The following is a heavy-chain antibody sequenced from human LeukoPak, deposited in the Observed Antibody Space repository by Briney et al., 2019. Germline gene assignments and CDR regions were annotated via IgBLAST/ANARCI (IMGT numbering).Heavy chain of an antibody. V-gene: IGHV3-53*01. CDR2: IYSGGNT. Sequence: GGSLRLSCAASGFTFRIYSLNWVRLAPGKGLEWVSFIYSGGNTHYSDSVKGRFTISRDNSKNTLYLQMNSLRAEDTAVYYCARRAGEYSHPYDYWGQGTLVTVSS. D-gene: IGHD2/OR15-2a*01. J-gene: IGHJ4*02. CDR3: ARRAGEYSHPYDY. CDR1: GFTFRIYS.